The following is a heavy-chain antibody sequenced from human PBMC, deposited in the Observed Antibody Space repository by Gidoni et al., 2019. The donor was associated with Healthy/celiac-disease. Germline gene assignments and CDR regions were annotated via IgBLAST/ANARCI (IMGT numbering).Heavy chain of an antibody. D-gene: IGHD1-26*01. Sequence: QVQLQESGPGLVKPSETLSLTCTVSGGSISSYYWSWIRQPPGKGLEWIGYIYYSGSTNYNPSLKSRVTISVDTSKIQFSLKLSSVTAADTAVYYCARDSGSYKGDAFDIWGQGTMVTVSS. CDR1: GGSISSYY. CDR2: IYYSGST. J-gene: IGHJ3*02. V-gene: IGHV4-59*01. CDR3: ARDSGSYKGDAFDI.